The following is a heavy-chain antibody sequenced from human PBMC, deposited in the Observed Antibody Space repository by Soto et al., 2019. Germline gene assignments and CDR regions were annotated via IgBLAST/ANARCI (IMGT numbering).Heavy chain of an antibody. CDR2: IFSNDEK. CDR3: ALIKDCSRTDCYLASFDT. D-gene: IGHD2-2*01. J-gene: IGHJ5*02. Sequence: XGPTLVTQAETLTLTCTVSWLSLNNGRLGVSCVRQPPGEALEWLAHIFSNDEKSYSTSLKSRLTISKDTSRSQVVLTMTNMDHVDSATYYCALIKDCSRTDCYLASFDTWGQGTLVTVSS. CDR1: WLSLNNGRLG. V-gene: IGHV2-26*01.